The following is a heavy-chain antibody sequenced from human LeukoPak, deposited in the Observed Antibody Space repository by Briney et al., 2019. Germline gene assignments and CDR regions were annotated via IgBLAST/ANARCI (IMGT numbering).Heavy chain of an antibody. CDR2: INHSRIT. Sequence: PSETLSLTCTVSSYSISSDYYWGWIRQSPGKGLEWIASINHSRITYYNPSLKSRVTISVDTSKNQFSLKLTSVTAADTAVFYCGRDRPTGYYDYWGQGILVTVSS. CDR3: GRDRPTGYYDY. D-gene: IGHD3-9*01. J-gene: IGHJ4*02. V-gene: IGHV4-38-2*02. CDR1: SYSISSDYY.